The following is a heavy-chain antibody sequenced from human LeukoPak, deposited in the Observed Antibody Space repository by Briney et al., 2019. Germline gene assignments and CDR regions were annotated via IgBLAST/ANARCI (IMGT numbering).Heavy chain of an antibody. D-gene: IGHD2-2*02. V-gene: IGHV3-74*01. Sequence: GGSLRVSCAASGFTFSNYCMHWVRQIPGKGLVWVSRICPDGTVTNYADSVKGRFTISRDNAKNMVFLQMNSLRADDTAVYYCAKGEVVPAAIYGMDVWGQGTTVTVS. CDR3: AKGEVVPAAIYGMDV. CDR1: GFTFSNYC. CDR2: ICPDGTVT. J-gene: IGHJ6*02.